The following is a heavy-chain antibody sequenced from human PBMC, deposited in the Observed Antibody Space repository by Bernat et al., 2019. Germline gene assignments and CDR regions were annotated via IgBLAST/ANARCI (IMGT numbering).Heavy chain of an antibody. V-gene: IGHV1-24*01. D-gene: IGHD3-10*01. Sequence: QVQLVQSGAEVKKPGASVKVSCKVSGYTLTELSMHWVRQAPGKGLEWMGGFDPEDGETIYAQKFQGRVTMTEDTSTDTAYMELSSLRSEDTAVYYCALIQSHRLLWFPRATVWFDPWGQGTLVTVSS. J-gene: IGHJ5*02. CDR2: FDPEDGET. CDR1: GYTLTELS. CDR3: ALIQSHRLLWFPRATVWFDP.